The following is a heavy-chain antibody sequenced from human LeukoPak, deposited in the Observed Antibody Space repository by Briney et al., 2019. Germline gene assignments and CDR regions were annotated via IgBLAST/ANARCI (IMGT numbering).Heavy chain of an antibody. J-gene: IGHJ4*02. CDR1: GFTFSSYA. D-gene: IGHD6-19*01. Sequence: PGGSLRLSCAASGFTFSSYAMSWVRQAPGKGLEWVSAISGSGGSTDYADSVKGRFTISRDNSKNTLYLQMNSLRAEDTAVYYCAKGAVAGNQKPEGYWGQGTLVTVSS. V-gene: IGHV3-23*01. CDR2: ISGSGGST. CDR3: AKGAVAGNQKPEGY.